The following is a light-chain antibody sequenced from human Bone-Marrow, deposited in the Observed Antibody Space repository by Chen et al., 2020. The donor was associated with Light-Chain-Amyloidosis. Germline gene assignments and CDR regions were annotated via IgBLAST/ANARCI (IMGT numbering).Light chain of an antibody. CDR2: ANN. V-gene: IGLV1-40*01. J-gene: IGLJ2*01. CDR3: QSYDNSLSGSRV. Sequence: HSVLTHPPSVSGAPGQRVTIPCPGRSSNIGAGFDVHWYQRLPGTAPKLLIYANNNRPSGVPDRFSGSKSGTSASRAITGLQAEDEADYYCQSYDNSLSGSRVFGGGTKLTVL. CDR1: SSNIGAGFD.